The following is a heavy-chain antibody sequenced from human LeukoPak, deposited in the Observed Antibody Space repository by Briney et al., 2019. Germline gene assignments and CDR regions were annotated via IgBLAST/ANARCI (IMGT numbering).Heavy chain of an antibody. D-gene: IGHD5-18*01. CDR2: IFHSGTT. Sequence: SETLSLTCAVSGYSISSGSYWGWIRQPPGKGLEWIGSIFHSGTTYHNPSLKGRVTISVDTSKNQVSLKLSSVTAADTAVYYCARDLSVTAKFDYWGQGTLVTVSS. V-gene: IGHV4-38-2*02. J-gene: IGHJ4*02. CDR3: ARDLSVTAKFDY. CDR1: GYSISSGSY.